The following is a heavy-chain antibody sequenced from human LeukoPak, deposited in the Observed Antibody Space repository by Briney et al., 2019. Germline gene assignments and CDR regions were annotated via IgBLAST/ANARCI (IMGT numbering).Heavy chain of an antibody. Sequence: GGSLRLSCAASGFTFSSYDMHWVRQATGKGLEWVSAIGTAGDTYYPGSVKGRFTISRDNSKNTLYLQMNSLRAEDTAVCYCARRAGAYSHPYDYWGQGTLVTVSS. J-gene: IGHJ4*02. CDR2: IGTAGDT. D-gene: IGHD4/OR15-4a*01. CDR1: GFTFSSYD. CDR3: ARRAGAYSHPYDY. V-gene: IGHV3-13*01.